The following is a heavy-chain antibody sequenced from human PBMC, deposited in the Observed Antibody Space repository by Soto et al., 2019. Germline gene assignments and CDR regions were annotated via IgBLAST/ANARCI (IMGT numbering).Heavy chain of an antibody. D-gene: IGHD6-6*01. CDR1: GFTFSSYG. CDR3: AEDFGSSPYYYYGIDV. J-gene: IGHJ6*02. CDR2: ISYDGSNK. V-gene: IGHV3-30*18. Sequence: GGSLRLSCAASGFTFSSYGMHWVRQAPGKGLEWVAVISYDGSNKYYADSVKGRFTISRDNSKNTLYLQMNSLRAEDTAVYYCAEDFGSSPYYYYGIDVWGQGTTVTVSS.